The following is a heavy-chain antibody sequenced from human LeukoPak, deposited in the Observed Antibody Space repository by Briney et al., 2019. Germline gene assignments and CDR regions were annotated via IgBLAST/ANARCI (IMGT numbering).Heavy chain of an antibody. Sequence: GGSLRLSCAASRFTFRSYWMHWVRQVPGKGLVWVSRINTDGSSTTYADSLKGRFTISRDNTENTLYLQMSSLRAEDTAVYYCAREWKKTGAFDHWGQGTLVTVSS. CDR1: RFTFRSYW. CDR2: INTDGSST. CDR3: AREWKKTGAFDH. V-gene: IGHV3-74*01. D-gene: IGHD1-1*01. J-gene: IGHJ4*02.